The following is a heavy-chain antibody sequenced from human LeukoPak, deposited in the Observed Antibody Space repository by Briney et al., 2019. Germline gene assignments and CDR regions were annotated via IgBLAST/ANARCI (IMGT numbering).Heavy chain of an antibody. J-gene: IGHJ4*02. V-gene: IGHV3-48*01. D-gene: IGHD3-22*01. CDR1: GFTFSSYS. CDR2: ISSSGGTI. CDR3: ARDYHDSTGYYYF. Sequence: PGGSLRLSCAASGFTFSSYSMNWVRQAPGKGLEWVSYISSSGGTIKHTDSVKGRFTVSRDNAENSLFLQMNSLRAEDTAVYYCARDYHDSTGYYYFWGQGTLVTVSS.